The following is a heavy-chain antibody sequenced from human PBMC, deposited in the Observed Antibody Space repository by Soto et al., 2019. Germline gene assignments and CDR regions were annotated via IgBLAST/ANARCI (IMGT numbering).Heavy chain of an antibody. J-gene: IGHJ5*02. CDR1: GGTFSSYT. V-gene: IGHV1-69*04. Sequence: GASVKVSCKASGGTFSSYTISWVRQAPGQGLEWMGRIIPILGIANYAQKFQGRVTITADKSTSTAYMELSSLRSEDTAVYYCARDSRMGYTRPDNWFDPWGQRTLVTVSS. CDR3: ARDSRMGYTRPDNWFDP. D-gene: IGHD5-12*01. CDR2: IIPILGIA.